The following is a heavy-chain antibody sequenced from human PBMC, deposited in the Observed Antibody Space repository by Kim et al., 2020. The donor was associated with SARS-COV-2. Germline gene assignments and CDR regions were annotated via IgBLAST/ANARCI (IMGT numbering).Heavy chain of an antibody. J-gene: IGHJ6*02. CDR1: GYTFTGYY. D-gene: IGHD3-10*01. V-gene: IGHV1-2*06. CDR2: INPNSGGT. Sequence: ASVKVSCKASGYTFTGYYMHWVRQAPGQGLEWMGRINPNSGGTNYAQKFQGRVTMTRDTSISTAYMELSRLRSDDTAVYYCARGGYYYGSGSYYINYYGMDVCGQGTTVTVSS. CDR3: ARGGYYYGSGSYYINYYGMDV.